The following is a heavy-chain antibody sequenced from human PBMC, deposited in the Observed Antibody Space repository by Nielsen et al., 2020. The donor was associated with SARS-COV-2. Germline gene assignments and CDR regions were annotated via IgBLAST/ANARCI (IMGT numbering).Heavy chain of an antibody. CDR2: ISGNSDSA. CDR1: GYTFTKYG. Sequence: ASVKVSCKASGYTFTKYGISWVRQAPGQGLEWMGWISGNSDSAKYVKKFLGRVIMTTDTSTSTAYLEVRSLRPDDTAVYYCATGLGSGYYNYWGQGSLVTVSS. J-gene: IGHJ4*02. V-gene: IGHV1-18*04. CDR3: ATGLGSGYYNY. D-gene: IGHD6-25*01.